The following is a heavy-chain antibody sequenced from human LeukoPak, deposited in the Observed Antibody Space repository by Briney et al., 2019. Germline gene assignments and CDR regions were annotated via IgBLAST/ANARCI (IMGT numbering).Heavy chain of an antibody. CDR2: IYYSGST. D-gene: IGHD6-19*01. V-gene: IGHV4-59*12. CDR1: GGSISSYY. J-gene: IGHJ5*02. CDR3: ASGRAVALT. Sequence: SETLSLTCTVSGGSISSYYWSWIRQPPGKGLEWIGYIYYSGSTNYNPSPKSRVTISVGTSKNHFSLKLSSVTAADTAVYYCASGRAVALTWGEGTLVTVSS.